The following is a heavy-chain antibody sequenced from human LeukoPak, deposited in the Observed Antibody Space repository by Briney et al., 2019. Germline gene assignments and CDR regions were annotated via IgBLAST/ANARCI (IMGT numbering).Heavy chain of an antibody. CDR2: ISYDGSNK. CDR1: GFTFSSYG. Sequence: GRSLRLSCAASGFTFSSYGMHWVRQAPGKGLEWVAVISYDGSNKYYADSVKGRFTISRDNSKNTLYLQMNSLRAEDTAVYYCAGAYCSGGSCYLQYYYYYGMDVWGQGTTVTVSS. D-gene: IGHD2-15*01. CDR3: AGAYCSGGSCYLQYYYYYGMDV. V-gene: IGHV3-30*03. J-gene: IGHJ6*02.